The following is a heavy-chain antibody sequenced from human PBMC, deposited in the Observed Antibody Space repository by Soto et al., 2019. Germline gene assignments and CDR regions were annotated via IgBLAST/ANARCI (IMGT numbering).Heavy chain of an antibody. CDR1: GGYISSGGYY. Sequence: QVQLQESGPGLVKPSQTLSLTCTVSGGYISSGGYYWSWIRQHPGKGLAWIGYIYYSGSTYYNPSLKNRVTISVDTSKNQFSLKLSSVTAADTAVYYCASEGSSGYYYGMDVWGQGTTVTVSS. D-gene: IGHD1-26*01. V-gene: IGHV4-31*03. CDR2: IYYSGST. CDR3: ASEGSSGYYYGMDV. J-gene: IGHJ6*02.